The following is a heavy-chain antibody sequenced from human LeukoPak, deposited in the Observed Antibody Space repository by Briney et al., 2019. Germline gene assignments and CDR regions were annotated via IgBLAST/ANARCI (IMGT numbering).Heavy chain of an antibody. CDR1: GDSIIGSY. Sequence: SETLSLTCTVSGDSIIGSYWSWIRQAPGKGLEWIAYIYYSVDTNYNPSLQGRVTISVDISKKQFSLRLTSVTAADTAVYYCARRRYYDSSGYNPTYYFDHWGQGILVSVSS. CDR3: ARRRYYDSSGYNPTYYFDH. V-gene: IGHV4-59*01. D-gene: IGHD3-22*01. CDR2: IYYSVDT. J-gene: IGHJ4*02.